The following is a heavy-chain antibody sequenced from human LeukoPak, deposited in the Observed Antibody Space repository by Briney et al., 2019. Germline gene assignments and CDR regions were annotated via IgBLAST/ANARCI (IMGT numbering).Heavy chain of an antibody. J-gene: IGHJ5*02. CDR2: IYYSGST. CDR1: GGSVSSSNYY. CDR3: ARQEGEIVVEPAPLCNWFDP. D-gene: IGHD2-2*01. V-gene: IGHV4-39*01. Sequence: SETLSLTCTVSGGSVSSSNYYWSWIRQPPGKGLEWIGTIYYSGSTYYNPSLKSRGTISVDTSKNQFSLKLSSVTAADTAVYYCARQEGEIVVEPAPLCNWFDPWGQGTLVTVSS.